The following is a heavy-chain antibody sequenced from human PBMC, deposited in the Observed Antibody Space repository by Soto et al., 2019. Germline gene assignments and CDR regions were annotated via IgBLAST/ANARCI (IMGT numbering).Heavy chain of an antibody. J-gene: IGHJ4*01. CDR3: VSYFLDYADTEMLYF. CDR2: ISSSAIYI. Sequence: GGSRILCSAACGFNFTTYSLNWGRQAPGKGQEWVASISSSAIYIDYADSVKGRFTISRDNANNSLYLQMNSLRAEDTATYYCVSYFLDYADTEMLYF. CDR1: GFNFTTYS. D-gene: IGHD3-16*01. V-gene: IGHV3-21*01.